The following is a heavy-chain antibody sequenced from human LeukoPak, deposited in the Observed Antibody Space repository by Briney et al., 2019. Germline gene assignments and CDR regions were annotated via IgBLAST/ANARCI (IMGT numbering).Heavy chain of an antibody. CDR2: IYFRGNT. J-gene: IGHJ6*02. Sequence: PSENLSLTCTVSGGSVRSGNYFWSWIRQSPGKGLQWIGYIYFRGNTKYSPALESRVTISEDPSKNQFSLRLTSLTAADTAVYYCARVDWWFDIMTGWPAITNNGMDVWGQGTKVIVSS. V-gene: IGHV4-61*01. D-gene: IGHD3-9*01. CDR3: ARVDWWFDIMTGWPAITNNGMDV. CDR1: GGSVRSGNYF.